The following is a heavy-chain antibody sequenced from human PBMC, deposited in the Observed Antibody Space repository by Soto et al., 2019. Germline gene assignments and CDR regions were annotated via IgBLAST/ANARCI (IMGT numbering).Heavy chain of an antibody. V-gene: IGHV3-21*06. D-gene: IGHD3-10*01. J-gene: IGHJ4*02. CDR2: ISPSSSFL. CDR3: ARVGTDYGSGSPYYSDY. Sequence: GGSLRLSCAASGFSFRSYYMNWVRQAPGRGLEWVSSISPSSSFLTYADSVKGRFIISRDNAKSSVTLQMNSLRAEDTAVYYCARVGTDYGSGSPYYSDYWGQGTLVTVSS. CDR1: GFSFRSYY.